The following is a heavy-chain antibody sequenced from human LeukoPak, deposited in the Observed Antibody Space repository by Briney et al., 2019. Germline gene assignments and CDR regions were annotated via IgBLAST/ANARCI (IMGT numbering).Heavy chain of an antibody. J-gene: IGHJ4*02. CDR3: AGSGGSRYYFDY. Sequence: GGSLRLSCAASGFTFEDYTMHWVRQAPGKGLEWVSLSSWDGGSAYYADSVKGRFTISRDNSKNSLYLQMNSLRTEDTALYYCAGSGGSRYYFDYWGQEILVTVSS. D-gene: IGHD2-15*01. CDR1: GFTFEDYT. V-gene: IGHV3-43*01. CDR2: SSWDGGSA.